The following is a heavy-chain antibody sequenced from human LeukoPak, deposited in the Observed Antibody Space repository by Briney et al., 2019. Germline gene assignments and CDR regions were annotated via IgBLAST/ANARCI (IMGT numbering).Heavy chain of an antibody. V-gene: IGHV1-69*01. CDR3: ARDRVPPHLKWGYQDAFDI. CDR2: IIPIFGTA. Sequence: GSSVKVSCKASGGTFSSYAISWVRQAPGQGLEWMGGIIPIFGTANYAQKFQGRVTITADESTSTAYMELSSLRSEDTAVYYCARDRVPPHLKWGYQDAFDIWGQGTMVTVSS. J-gene: IGHJ3*02. CDR1: GGTFSSYA. D-gene: IGHD1-26*01.